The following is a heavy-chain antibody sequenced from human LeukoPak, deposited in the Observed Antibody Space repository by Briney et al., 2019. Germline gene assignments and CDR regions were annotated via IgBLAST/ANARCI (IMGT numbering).Heavy chain of an antibody. CDR1: GFTFSNSE. V-gene: IGHV3-48*03. CDR2: ISITGGTT. Sequence: GGSLRLSCAASGFTFSNSEMNWVRQAPGKGLEWLSFISITGGTTHYAVSVKGRFTISRDNAQSSLFLQMNNLRAEVTAVYYWWRLTAYYSDYSGPGALCTVSS. CDR3: WRLTAYYSDY. J-gene: IGHJ4*02.